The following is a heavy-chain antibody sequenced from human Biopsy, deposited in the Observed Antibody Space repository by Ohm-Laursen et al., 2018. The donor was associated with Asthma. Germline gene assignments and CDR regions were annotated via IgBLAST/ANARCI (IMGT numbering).Heavy chain of an antibody. CDR2: ISGSGGST. J-gene: IGHJ4*02. CDR1: GFTFSSYA. CDR3: AKDRDYDILTGPPGLDY. V-gene: IGHV3-23*01. D-gene: IGHD3-9*01. Sequence: SLRLSCAASGFTFSSYAMSWVRQAPGKGLEWVSAISGSGGSTYYADSVKGRFTISRDNSENTLYLQMNSLRAEDTAVYYCAKDRDYDILTGPPGLDYWGQGTLVTVSS.